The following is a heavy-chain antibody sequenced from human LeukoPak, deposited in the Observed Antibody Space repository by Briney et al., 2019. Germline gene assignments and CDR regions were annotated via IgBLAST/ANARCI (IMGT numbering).Heavy chain of an antibody. CDR3: AKDLTSGATRLAAMGTHAFDI. D-gene: IGHD3-16*01. J-gene: IGHJ3*02. V-gene: IGHV3-23*01. CDR2: ISGSGGST. Sequence: PGGSLRLSCAASGFTFSSYAMSWVRQAPGKGLDWVSAISGSGGSTYYADSVKGRFTISRDNSKNTLYLQMNSLRAEGMAVYYCAKDLTSGATRLAAMGTHAFDIWGQGTMVTVSS. CDR1: GFTFSSYA.